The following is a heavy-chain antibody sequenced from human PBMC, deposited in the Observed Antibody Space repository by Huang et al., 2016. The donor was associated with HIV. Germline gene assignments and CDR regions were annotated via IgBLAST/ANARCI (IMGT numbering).Heavy chain of an antibody. V-gene: IGHV3-30*16. Sequence: QVQLVESGGGVVQPGRSLRLSCAASGFTFSSHAMHWVRQAPGKGLEWVAVISNDVSNKYYADSVKGRFTFSRDKSKNTLYLQMNSLRAEDTAVFYCARAKDSWDAYDIWGQGTMVTVSS. CDR3: ARAKDSWDAYDI. CDR2: ISNDVSNK. CDR1: GFTFSSHA. J-gene: IGHJ3*02.